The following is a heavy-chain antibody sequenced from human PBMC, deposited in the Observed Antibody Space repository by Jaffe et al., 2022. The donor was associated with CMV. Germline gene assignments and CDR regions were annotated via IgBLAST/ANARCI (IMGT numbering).Heavy chain of an antibody. V-gene: IGHV2-70*15. D-gene: IGHD4-17*01. CDR3: ARHFTDSFYGDYAPLDY. CDR2: IDWDDDK. J-gene: IGHJ4*02. Sequence: QVTLRESGPALVKPTQTLTLTCTFSGFSLSTSGMCVSWIRQPPGKALEWLARIDWDDDKYYSTSLKTRLTISKDTSKNQVVLTMTNMDPVDTATYYCARHFTDSFYGDYAPLDYWGQGTLVTVSS. CDR1: GFSLSTSGMC.